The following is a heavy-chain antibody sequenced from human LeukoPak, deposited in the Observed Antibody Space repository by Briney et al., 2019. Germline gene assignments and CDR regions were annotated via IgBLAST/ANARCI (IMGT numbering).Heavy chain of an antibody. Sequence: PGRSLRLSCAASGFTFSSYGMHWVRQAPGKGLEWVAVISYDGSNKYYADSVKGRFTISRDNSKNTLYLQMNSLRAEDTAVYYCAKELIRYCSSTSCYSYYYYYMDVWGKGTTVTVSS. J-gene: IGHJ6*03. V-gene: IGHV3-30*18. D-gene: IGHD2-2*02. CDR1: GFTFSSYG. CDR3: AKELIRYCSSTSCYSYYYYYMDV. CDR2: ISYDGSNK.